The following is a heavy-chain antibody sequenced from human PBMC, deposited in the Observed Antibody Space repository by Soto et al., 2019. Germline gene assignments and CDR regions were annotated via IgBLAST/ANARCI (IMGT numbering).Heavy chain of an antibody. CDR2: ISATGGGT. D-gene: IGHD3-16*01. CDR3: AKDRRAGGNSAFYFDF. V-gene: IGHV3-23*01. Sequence: PGGSLRLSCAASGFKFSNYAMSGGRQAPGKGLEWVSLISATGGGTYYADSVKGRFTISRDNSHNTLYLQVHSLTAEDTAVYYCAKDRRAGGNSAFYFDFWGQGAQVTVSS. J-gene: IGHJ4*02. CDR1: GFKFSNYA.